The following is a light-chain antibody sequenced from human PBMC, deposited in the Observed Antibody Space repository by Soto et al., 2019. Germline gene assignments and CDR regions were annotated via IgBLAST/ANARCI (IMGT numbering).Light chain of an antibody. CDR3: QQSYSSPTWT. CDR2: DAS. Sequence: DIHMSQSPSTLSASVGERVTISCRASHSISNFLSWYQQRPGKAPKLLIYDASTLEHGVPSRFSGSGSGTDITLPISSLHPEDFATYYCQQSYSSPTWTFGQGTKVDIK. V-gene: IGKV1-39*01. CDR1: HSISNF. J-gene: IGKJ1*01.